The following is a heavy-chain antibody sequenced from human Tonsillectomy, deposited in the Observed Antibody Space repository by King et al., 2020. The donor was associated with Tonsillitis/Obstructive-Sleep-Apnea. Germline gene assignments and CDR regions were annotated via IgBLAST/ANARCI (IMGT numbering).Heavy chain of an antibody. J-gene: IGHJ4*02. D-gene: IGHD6-25*01. Sequence: VQLVESGGGLVQPGGSLRLSCAASGFTFSSYWMHWVRQAPGKGLVWVSRINSDGSSTTYADSVKGRFTISSDNAKNTLYLQMNSLRAEDTAVYYCARKRRYDGIAALIDYWGQETLVTVSS. CDR1: GFTFSSYW. CDR3: ARKRRYDGIAALIDY. CDR2: INSDGSST. V-gene: IGHV3-74*01.